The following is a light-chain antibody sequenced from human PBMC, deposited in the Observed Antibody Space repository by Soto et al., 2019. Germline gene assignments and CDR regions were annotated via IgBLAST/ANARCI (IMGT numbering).Light chain of an antibody. CDR3: HQYGTAPLT. CDR2: GAS. V-gene: IGKV3-20*01. Sequence: EIVMTQSPGTLSLSPGERATLSCRASQSVAANYLAWYQQKRGQAPRLPIYGASSRATGIPDRFSGSGSGTDFTLTISRLEPEDFSVYYCHQYGTAPLTFGPGTKVDIK. J-gene: IGKJ3*01. CDR1: QSVAANY.